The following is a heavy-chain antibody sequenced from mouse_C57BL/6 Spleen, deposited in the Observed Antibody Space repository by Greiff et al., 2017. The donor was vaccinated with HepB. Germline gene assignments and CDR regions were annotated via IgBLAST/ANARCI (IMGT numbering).Heavy chain of an antibody. CDR3: ARGDYYGLYAMDY. Sequence: QVQLQQPGAELVKPGASVKLSCKASGYTFTSYWMHWVKQRPGQGLEWLGMIHPNSGSTNYNEKFKSKATLTVDKSSSTAYMQLSSLTSEDSAVYYCARGDYYGLYAMDYWGQGTSVTVSS. CDR1: GYTFTSYW. D-gene: IGHD1-1*01. J-gene: IGHJ4*01. V-gene: IGHV1-64*01. CDR2: IHPNSGST.